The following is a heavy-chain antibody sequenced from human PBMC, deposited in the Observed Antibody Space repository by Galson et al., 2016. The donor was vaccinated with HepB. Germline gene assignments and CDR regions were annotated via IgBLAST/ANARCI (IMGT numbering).Heavy chain of an antibody. D-gene: IGHD4-17*01. Sequence: SLRLSCAASGFTFTAYVMARVRQTPETGLEWISTISGPGTTTFYADSVNGRFTMSRDNAENTVSLLRSGLRVDDTAVYYCAKLDYGDYGHFAGVPYRGAFDVWGQGTTVTVSS. CDR1: GFTFTAYV. CDR3: AKLDYGDYGHFAGVPYRGAFDV. J-gene: IGHJ3*01. CDR2: ISGPGTTT. V-gene: IGHV3-23*01.